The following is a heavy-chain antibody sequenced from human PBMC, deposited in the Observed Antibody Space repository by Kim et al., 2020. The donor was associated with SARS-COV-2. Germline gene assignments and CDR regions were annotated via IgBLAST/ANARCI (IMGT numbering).Heavy chain of an antibody. CDR1: GFTFSDYY. CDR2: ISSSSSYT. D-gene: IGHD3-10*01. Sequence: GGSLRLSCAASGFTFSDYYMSWIRQAPGKGLEWVSYISSSSSYTNYADSVKGRFTISRDNAKNSLYLQMNSLRAEDTAVYYCARDRAGLGWFDPWGQGTLVTVSS. V-gene: IGHV3-11*06. CDR3: ARDRAGLGWFDP. J-gene: IGHJ5*02.